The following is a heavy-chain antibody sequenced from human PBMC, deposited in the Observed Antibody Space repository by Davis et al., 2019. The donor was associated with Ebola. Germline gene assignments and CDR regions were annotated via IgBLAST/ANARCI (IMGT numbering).Heavy chain of an antibody. V-gene: IGHV1-18*01. J-gene: IGHJ4*02. CDR2: INPHNGNT. CDR1: GGTFSSYT. D-gene: IGHD1-1*01. Sequence: ASVKVSCKASGGTFSSYTINWVRQAPGQGLEWMGWINPHNGNTNYAQNVQGRVTMTTDTSTSTAYMEVGILRSDDTAVYYCARAQFPTTSDHWGQGTLVTVSS. CDR3: ARAQFPTTSDH.